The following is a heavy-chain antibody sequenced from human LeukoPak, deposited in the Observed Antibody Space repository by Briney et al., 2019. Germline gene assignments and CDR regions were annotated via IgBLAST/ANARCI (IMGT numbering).Heavy chain of an antibody. CDR2: INPDATNK. CDR1: GFTFSNSW. CDR3: ARGGKWELLNY. J-gene: IGHJ4*02. Sequence: GGSLRLSCAASGFTFSNSWMAWVRQAPGKGLEWVANINPDATNKYYVDSVKGRFTISRDNAKNSLYLQMNSLRAEDMAVYYCARGGKWELLNYWGRGTLVTVSS. V-gene: IGHV3-7*03. D-gene: IGHD1-26*01.